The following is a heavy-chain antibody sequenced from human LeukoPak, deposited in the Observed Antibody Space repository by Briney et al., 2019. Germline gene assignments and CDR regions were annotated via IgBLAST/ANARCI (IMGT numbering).Heavy chain of an antibody. CDR3: AGGVRGPLNVGVTHFDF. CDR1: LWSISSYH. J-gene: IGHJ4*02. D-gene: IGHD3-10*02. CDR2: IFYSGSS. V-gene: IGHV4-59*01. Sequence: SWTLSHTCPGTLWSISSYHRSWIRQPPWRGRAGVGYIFYSGSSNHNPSLNSGGTRSLHTSKNQFYLRLSSLNDATAAVFYCAGGVRGPLNVGVTHFDFWGQATLVTVSS.